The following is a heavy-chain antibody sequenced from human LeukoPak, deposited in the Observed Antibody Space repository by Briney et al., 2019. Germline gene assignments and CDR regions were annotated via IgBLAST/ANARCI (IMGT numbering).Heavy chain of an antibody. CDR3: ARDWGYCSGGSCYH. V-gene: IGHV3-21*01. D-gene: IGHD2-15*01. Sequence: GGSLRLSCAATGFTFSSYSMNWVRQAPGKGLEWVSSISSSSSYIYYADSVKGRFTISRDNAKDSLYLQMNSLRAEDTAVYYCARDWGYCSGGSCYHWGQGTMVTVSS. CDR2: ISSSSSYI. CDR1: GFTFSSYS. J-gene: IGHJ3*01.